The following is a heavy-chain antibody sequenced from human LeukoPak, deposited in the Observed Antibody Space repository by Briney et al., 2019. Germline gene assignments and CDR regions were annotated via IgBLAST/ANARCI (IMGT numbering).Heavy chain of an antibody. J-gene: IGHJ4*02. Sequence: GGSLRLSCAASGFTFSSFALSWVRQAPGKGLEWVSAISGSGGSTYYADSVKGRFTISRDNSKNTLYLQTNSLRAEDTAVYYCAKGSGYSYGFIDYWGQGTLVTVSS. CDR1: GFTFSSFA. D-gene: IGHD5-18*01. CDR2: ISGSGGST. CDR3: AKGSGYSYGFIDY. V-gene: IGHV3-23*01.